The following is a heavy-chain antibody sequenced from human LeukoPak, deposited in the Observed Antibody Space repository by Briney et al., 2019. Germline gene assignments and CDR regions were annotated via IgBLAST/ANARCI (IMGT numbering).Heavy chain of an antibody. Sequence: SQTLSLTCTVSGGSISSGSYYWSWIRQPAGKGLEWIGRIYTSGSTNYNPSLKSRVTISVDTSKNQFSLKLSSVTAAATAVYYCASYDFWSGYTDYWGQGTLVTVSS. CDR3: ASYDFWSGYTDY. CDR1: GGSISSGSYY. J-gene: IGHJ4*02. CDR2: IYTSGST. D-gene: IGHD3-3*01. V-gene: IGHV4-61*02.